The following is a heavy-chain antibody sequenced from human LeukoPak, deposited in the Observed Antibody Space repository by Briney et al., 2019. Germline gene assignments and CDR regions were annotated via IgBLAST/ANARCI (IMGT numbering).Heavy chain of an antibody. V-gene: IGHV3-66*04. CDR1: GFTVSSDY. D-gene: IGHD3-3*01. Sequence: GGSLRLSCAASGFTVSSDYMSWVRQAPGKGLEWVSVIYGGDDSHYADSVKGRFTTSRDNSKNTLYLQLNSLRVEDTAVYYCARHMYYDFWSGYNNYFDYWGQGTLVTVSS. J-gene: IGHJ4*02. CDR2: IYGGDDS. CDR3: ARHMYYDFWSGYNNYFDY.